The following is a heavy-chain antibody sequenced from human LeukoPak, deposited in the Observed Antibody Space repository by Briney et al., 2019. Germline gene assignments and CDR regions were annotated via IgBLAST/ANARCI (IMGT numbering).Heavy chain of an antibody. J-gene: IGHJ4*02. V-gene: IGHV1-18*01. CDR3: ARVGLGGELLLFDY. D-gene: IGHD3-10*01. CDR2: ISAYNGNT. CDR1: GYTFTSYG. Sequence: ASVNVSCQASGYTFTSYGISWVRPPPGQGLEWMGWISAYNGNTNYAQKLQGRDTMTTHTPTSTAYMELRSLRSDDPAVYYCARVGLGGELLLFDYWGQGTLVTVSS.